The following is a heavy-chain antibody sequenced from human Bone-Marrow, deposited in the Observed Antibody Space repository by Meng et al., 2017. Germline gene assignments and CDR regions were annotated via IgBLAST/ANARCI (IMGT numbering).Heavy chain of an antibody. CDR3: AKGKRGLPYFDY. V-gene: IGHV3-23*01. CDR1: GFTFRTYA. D-gene: IGHD3-16*01. CDR2: ISGSGDDT. J-gene: IGHJ4*02. Sequence: GGSLRLSCAASGFTFRTYAMSWVRQAPGKGLEWVSAISGSGDDTYYADSVKGRFTISRDNSKNTLYLQMNSLRAEDTAVYYCAKGKRGLPYFDYWGQGTLVTVSS.